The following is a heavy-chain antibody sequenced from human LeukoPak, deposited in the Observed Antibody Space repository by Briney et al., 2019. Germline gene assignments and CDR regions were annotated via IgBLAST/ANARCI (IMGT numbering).Heavy chain of an antibody. V-gene: IGHV4-30-2*01. Sequence: SQTLSLTCAVSGGSISSGGYSWSWIRQPPGKGLEWIGYIYHSGSTYYNPSLKSRVTISVDRSKNQLSLKLSSVTAADTAVYYCAREVEPISAMDKRDWYFDLWGRGTLVTVSS. J-gene: IGHJ2*01. CDR3: AREVEPISAMDKRDWYFDL. D-gene: IGHD5-18*01. CDR2: IYHSGST. CDR1: GGSISSGGYS.